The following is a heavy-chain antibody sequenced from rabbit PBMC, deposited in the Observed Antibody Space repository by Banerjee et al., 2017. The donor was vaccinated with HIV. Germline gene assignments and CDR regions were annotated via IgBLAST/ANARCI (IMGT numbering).Heavy chain of an antibody. CDR3: ARGPRSSYWIADYFDL. Sequence: QEQLVESGGGLVTLGGSLKLSCKASGIDFSTYGISWVRQAPGKGLEWIAYIYPDYGTTDYASWAKGRFTISKTSSTTVTLQMTSLTAADTATYFCARGPRSSYWIADYFDLWGPGTLVTVS. J-gene: IGHJ4*01. V-gene: IGHV1S45*01. CDR1: GIDFSTYG. CDR2: IYPDYGTT. D-gene: IGHD8-1*01.